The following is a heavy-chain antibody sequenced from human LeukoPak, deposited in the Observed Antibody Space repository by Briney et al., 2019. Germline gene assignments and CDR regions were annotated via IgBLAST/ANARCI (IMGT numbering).Heavy chain of an antibody. D-gene: IGHD4-17*01. CDR1: GFTFSSYW. CDR3: SRGFTTVIANPLLDV. Sequence: HPGGSLRLSCAVSGFTFSSYWMHRVRQAPGKGLVWVSRIYTDGSSTTYADSVKGRFTISRDNAKNRLYLQMNSLRAEDTAVYYCSRGFTTVIANPLLDVWGQGTMVTVSS. V-gene: IGHV3-74*01. CDR2: IYTDGSST. J-gene: IGHJ3*01.